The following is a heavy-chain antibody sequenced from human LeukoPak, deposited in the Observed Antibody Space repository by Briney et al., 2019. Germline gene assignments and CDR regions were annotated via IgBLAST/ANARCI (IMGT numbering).Heavy chain of an antibody. CDR3: VRRKQQLAPFDY. V-gene: IGHV4-59*01. D-gene: IGHD6-13*01. J-gene: IGHJ4*02. CDR1: GGSISSYY. CDR2: IYYSGST. Sequence: PSETLSLTCTVSGGSISSYYWSWIRQPPGKGLEWIGYIYYSGSTNYNPSLKSRVTISVDTSKNQFSLKLSSVTAADTAVYYCVRRKQQLAPFDYWGQGTLVTVSS.